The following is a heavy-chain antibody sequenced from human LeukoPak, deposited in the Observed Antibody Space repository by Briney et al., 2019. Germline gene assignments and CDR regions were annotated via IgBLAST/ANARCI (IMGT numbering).Heavy chain of an antibody. D-gene: IGHD6-19*01. V-gene: IGHV1-69*04. J-gene: IGHJ6*02. Sequence: ASVKVSCKASGGTXSNYAISWVRQAPGQGLEWMGRIIPILGIANYAQKFQGRVTITADTSTSTAYMELSSLRSEDTAVYSCARDRKGSGYYYYGMDVWGQGTTVTVSS. CDR1: GGTXSNYA. CDR3: ARDRKGSGYYYYGMDV. CDR2: IIPILGIA.